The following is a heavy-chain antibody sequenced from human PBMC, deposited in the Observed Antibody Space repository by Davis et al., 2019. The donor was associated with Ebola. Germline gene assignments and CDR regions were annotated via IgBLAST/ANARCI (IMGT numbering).Heavy chain of an antibody. CDR2: INSDGSST. D-gene: IGHD5-12*01. CDR1: GFTLSSYW. J-gene: IGHJ6*02. CDR3: ARVRWGYSGYDYYYYGMDV. V-gene: IGHV3-74*01. Sequence: PGGSLRLSCAASGFTLSSYWMHWVRQAPGKGLVWFSRINSDGSSTSYADSVKGRFTISRDNAKNTLYLQMNSLRAEDTAVYYCARVRWGYSGYDYYYYGMDVWGQGTTVTVSS.